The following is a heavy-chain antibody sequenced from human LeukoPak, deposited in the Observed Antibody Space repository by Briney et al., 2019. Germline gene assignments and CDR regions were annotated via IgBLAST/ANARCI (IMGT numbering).Heavy chain of an antibody. V-gene: IGHV3-23*01. D-gene: IGHD3-22*01. CDR3: AIMHGYYDGSGYWVQ. Sequence: GGSLRLSCAATGFTFGSYGMSWVRQAPGKGLEWVSFITPNADRTSYADSVEGRFTISRDNPRNTLYMQMNSLRDEDTALYYCAIMHGYYDGSGYWVQWGQGTLVTVSS. CDR2: ITPNADRT. CDR1: GFTFGSYG. J-gene: IGHJ1*01.